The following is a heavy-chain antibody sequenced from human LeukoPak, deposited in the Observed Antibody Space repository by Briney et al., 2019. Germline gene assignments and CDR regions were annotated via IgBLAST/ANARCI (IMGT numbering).Heavy chain of an antibody. D-gene: IGHD3-16*01. CDR1: GGTFSSYA. CDR2: IIPIFGIA. CDR3: GGGGGRTFLGGVMEIFAP. V-gene: IGHV1-69*05. J-gene: IGHJ5*02. Sequence: ASVKVSCKASGGTFSSYAISWVRQAPGQGLEWMGGIIPIFGIANYAQKFQGRVTITTDESTSTAYMELSSLRSEDTAVYYCGGGGGRTFLGGVMEIFAPGGQGTLVTVS.